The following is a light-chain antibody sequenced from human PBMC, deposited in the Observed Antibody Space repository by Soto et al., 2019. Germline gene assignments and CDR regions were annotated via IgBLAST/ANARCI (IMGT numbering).Light chain of an antibody. CDR1: SSDVGGYKY. CDR3: SSYTSSSTYV. J-gene: IGLJ1*01. V-gene: IGLV2-14*01. CDR2: DVN. Sequence: QSALTQPASVSGSPGQSITISCTGTSSDVGGYKYVSWYQQHPGKAPKLMIYDVNDRPSGVSRRFSGFKSGNTASLTISGLQAEDEADYYCSSYTSSSTYVFGTGTKVTVL.